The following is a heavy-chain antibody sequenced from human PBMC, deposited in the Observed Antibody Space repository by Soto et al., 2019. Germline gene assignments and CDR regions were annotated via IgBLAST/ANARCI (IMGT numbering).Heavy chain of an antibody. CDR2: IYYRGST. V-gene: IGHV4-39*01. Sequence: PSETLSLTCTVSGGSISSSSYYWGWIRQPPGKGMEWSGSIYYRGSTYYNPSLKSRVTISVDTSKNQFSLKLSSVTAADTAVYYCASGYGMDVWGQGTTVTVSS. CDR3: ASGYGMDV. CDR1: GGSISSSSYY. J-gene: IGHJ6*02.